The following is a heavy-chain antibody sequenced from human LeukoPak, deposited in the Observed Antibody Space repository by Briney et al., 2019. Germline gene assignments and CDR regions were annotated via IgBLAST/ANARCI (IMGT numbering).Heavy chain of an antibody. CDR1: GYTLTELS. J-gene: IGHJ4*02. CDR3: ATDLFYYYDSSGYSGY. V-gene: IGHV1-24*01. D-gene: IGHD3-22*01. CDR2: FDPEDGET. Sequence: EASVKVSCKFSGYTLTELSMHWVRQAPGKGLEWMGGFDPEDGETIYAQKFQGRVTMTEDTSTDTAYMELSSLRSEDTAVYYCATDLFYYYDSSGYSGYWGQGTLVTVSS.